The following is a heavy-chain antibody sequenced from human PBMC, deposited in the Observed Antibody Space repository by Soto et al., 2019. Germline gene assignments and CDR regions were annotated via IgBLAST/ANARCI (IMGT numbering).Heavy chain of an antibody. CDR1: GGSISSGGYY. CDR3: AKDGSYCSSTSCYSGPPEN. J-gene: IGHJ4*02. Sequence: SETLSLTCTVSGGSISSGGYYWSWIRQHPGKGLEWIGYIYYSGSTYYNPSLKSRVTISVDTSKNQFSLYLQMNSLRTEDTALYYCAKDGSYCSSTSCYSGPPENWGQGTLVTVSS. D-gene: IGHD2-2*01. CDR2: IYYSGST. V-gene: IGHV4-31*03.